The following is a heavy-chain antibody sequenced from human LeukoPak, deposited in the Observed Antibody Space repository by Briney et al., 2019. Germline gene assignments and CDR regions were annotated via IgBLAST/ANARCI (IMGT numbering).Heavy chain of an antibody. D-gene: IGHD3-10*01. CDR2: INPSGSST. CDR3: ARGSMVRGVIKGEFNWFDP. Sequence: ASVKVSCKASGYAFTRHYMHWVRQAPGQGLEWMGLINPSGSSTIYAQKFQGRVTMTRDMSTSTDYMELSSLRSEDTAVYYCARGSMVRGVIKGEFNWFDPWGQGTLVTVSS. CDR1: GYAFTRHY. V-gene: IGHV1-46*01. J-gene: IGHJ5*02.